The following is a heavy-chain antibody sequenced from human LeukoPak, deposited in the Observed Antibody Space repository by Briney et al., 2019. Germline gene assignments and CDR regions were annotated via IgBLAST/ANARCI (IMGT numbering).Heavy chain of an antibody. CDR2: ILRILGTA. D-gene: IGHD2-2*02. J-gene: IGHJ4*02. V-gene: IGHV1-69*05. Sequence: GASVKVSCKASGGTFSSYAISWVRQAPGQGLEWMGGILRILGTANYAQKFQGRVTITTDESTSTAYMELSSLRSEDTAVYYCARVYCSSTSCYTGSFDYWGQGTLVTVSS. CDR3: ARVYCSSTSCYTGSFDY. CDR1: GGTFSSYA.